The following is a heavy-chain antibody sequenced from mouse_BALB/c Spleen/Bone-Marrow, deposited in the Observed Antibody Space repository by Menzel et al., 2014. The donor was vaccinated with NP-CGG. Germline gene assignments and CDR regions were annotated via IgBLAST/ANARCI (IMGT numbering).Heavy chain of an antibody. V-gene: IGHV1S135*01. D-gene: IGHD2-4*01. CDR1: GYTFTRYS. Sequence: QLRESGPELVKPGASVQVSCKASGYTFTRYSMYWVKPSNGKSIEWIGYVDPYNGRTNYKQKFRGKAILTVDTSSSSSYIHHHSLTAEDTAVYCCAREVIPTKVAHGLDYCGQRTAGTV. CDR2: VDPYNGRT. J-gene: IGHJ4*01. CDR3: AREVIPTKVAHGLDY.